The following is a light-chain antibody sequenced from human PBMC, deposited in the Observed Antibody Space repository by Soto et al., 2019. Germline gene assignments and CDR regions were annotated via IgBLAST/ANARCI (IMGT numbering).Light chain of an antibody. V-gene: IGLV2-23*01. CDR1: SSDVGSLQF. J-gene: IGLJ3*02. Sequence: QSALTQPASVSGSPGQSITISCSGASSDVGSLQFVAWYQQHPGKAPKVVIYEDSKRPSGISFRFSGSTSGNTASLTISGLQPDHESHHYCCSYTGSGTLWVFGGGTKVTVL. CDR2: EDS. CDR3: CSYTGSGTLWV.